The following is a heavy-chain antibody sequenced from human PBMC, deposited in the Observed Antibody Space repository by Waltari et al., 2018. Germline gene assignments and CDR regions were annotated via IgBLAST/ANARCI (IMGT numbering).Heavy chain of an antibody. Sequence: QVQLQESGPGLVKPSETLSLTCVVSRYSISSGYYWGWIRQPPGKGLEWIGSIYHSGSTYYNPSLKSRVTISVDTSKNQFSLKLSSVTAADTAVYYCASIADYGWYFDLWGRGTLVTVSS. J-gene: IGHJ2*01. CDR2: IYHSGST. V-gene: IGHV4-38-2*01. CDR3: ASIADYGWYFDL. CDR1: RYSISSGYY. D-gene: IGHD4-17*01.